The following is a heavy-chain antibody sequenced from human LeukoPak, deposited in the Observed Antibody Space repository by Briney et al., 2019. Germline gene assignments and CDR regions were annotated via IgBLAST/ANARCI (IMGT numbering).Heavy chain of an antibody. CDR1: GFTFDDYG. CDR2: INWNGGST. Sequence: GGSLRLSCAASGFTFDDYGMSWVRQAPGKGLEWVSGINWNGGSTGYADSVKGRFTISRDNAKNSLYLQMNSLRAEDTALYHCARGAYYDSSGAPFDYWGQGTLVTVSS. J-gene: IGHJ4*02. D-gene: IGHD3-22*01. CDR3: ARGAYYDSSGAPFDY. V-gene: IGHV3-20*01.